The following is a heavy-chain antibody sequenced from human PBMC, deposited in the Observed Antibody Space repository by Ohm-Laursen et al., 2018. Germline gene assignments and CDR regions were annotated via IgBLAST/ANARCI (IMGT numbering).Heavy chain of an antibody. D-gene: IGHD2/OR15-2a*01. V-gene: IGHV3-23*01. CDR3: ARDDLHGNMYDAFDI. CDR1: GFTFSSYA. Sequence: SLRLSCTASGFTFSSYAMSWVRQAPGKGLEWVSAISGSGGSTYYADSVKGRFIISRDNAKNSLHLQMGSLRAEDSAIYYCARDDLHGNMYDAFDIWGRGTMVTVS. J-gene: IGHJ3*02. CDR2: ISGSGGST.